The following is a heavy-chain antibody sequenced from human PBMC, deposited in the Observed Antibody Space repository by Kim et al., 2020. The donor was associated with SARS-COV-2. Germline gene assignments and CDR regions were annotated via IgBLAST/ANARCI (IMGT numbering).Heavy chain of an antibody. CDR3: VQQLTYGMDV. CDR2: INHSGST. CDR1: GGSFSGYY. Sequence: SETLSLTCAVYGGSFSGYYWSWIRQPPGKGLEWIGEINHSGSTNYNPSLKSRVTISVDTSKNQFSLKLSSVTAADTAVYYCVQQLTYGMDVWGQGTTVTVSS. J-gene: IGHJ6*02. V-gene: IGHV4-34*01. D-gene: IGHD6-13*01.